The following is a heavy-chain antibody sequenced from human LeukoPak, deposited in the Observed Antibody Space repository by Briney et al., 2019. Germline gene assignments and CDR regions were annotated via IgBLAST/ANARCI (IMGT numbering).Heavy chain of an antibody. V-gene: IGHV1-8*01. D-gene: IGHD3-16*02. J-gene: IGHJ4*02. CDR2: MNPNSGNT. Sequence: GASVKVSCKASGYTFTSYDINWVRQATGQGLEWMGWMNPNSGNTGYAQKFQGRVTMTRNTSISTAYMELSSLRSEDTAVYYCARGGRNDYVWGSYRDFDYWGQGTLVTVSS. CDR3: ARGGRNDYVWGSYRDFDY. CDR1: GYTFTSYD.